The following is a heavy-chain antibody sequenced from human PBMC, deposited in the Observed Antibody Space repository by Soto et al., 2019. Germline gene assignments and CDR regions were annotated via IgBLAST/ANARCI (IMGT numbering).Heavy chain of an antibody. CDR3: ARFHLSVVRGVTITSSFFDN. J-gene: IGHJ4*02. CDR2: ISATGNTF. D-gene: IGHD3-10*01. V-gene: IGHV3-11*01. Sequence: GGSLRLSCTASGFAFSDYYMSWVRQAPGKGLEWVSYISATGNTFYYADSVKGRVAISRDNSKNSVYLQMDSLRAEDTAVYYCARFHLSVVRGVTITSSFFDNWGQGTPVTVSS. CDR1: GFAFSDYY.